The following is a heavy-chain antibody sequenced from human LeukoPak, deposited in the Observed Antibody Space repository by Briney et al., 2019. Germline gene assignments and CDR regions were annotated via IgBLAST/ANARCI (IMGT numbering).Heavy chain of an antibody. CDR1: GGSISSNY. Sequence: PSETLSLTCTVSGGSISSNYWSWIRQPPGKGLEWIGYIYYSGNTDSNPSLKSRVTISVDTSKNQFSLKLSSVTAADTAVYYCARTYCSGGSCHFDYWGQGTLVTASS. V-gene: IGHV4-59*08. CDR3: ARTYCSGGSCHFDY. CDR2: IYYSGNT. D-gene: IGHD2-15*01. J-gene: IGHJ4*02.